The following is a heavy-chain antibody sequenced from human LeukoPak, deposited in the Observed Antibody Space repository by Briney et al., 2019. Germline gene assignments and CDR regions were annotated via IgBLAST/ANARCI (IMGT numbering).Heavy chain of an antibody. CDR3: ARDREVGATIHDY. Sequence: GGSLRLSCAASGFTFSIYYMRWVRHAPGKGLEWVANVKQDGSDKSYVDSVKGRFTISRDNAENSLYLQMNSLRAEDTAVYFCARDREVGATIHDYWGQGTLVTVSS. CDR1: GFTFSIYY. V-gene: IGHV3-7*01. CDR2: VKQDGSDK. D-gene: IGHD1-26*01. J-gene: IGHJ4*02.